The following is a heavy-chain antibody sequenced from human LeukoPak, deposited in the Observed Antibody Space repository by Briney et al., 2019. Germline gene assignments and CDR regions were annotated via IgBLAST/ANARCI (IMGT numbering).Heavy chain of an antibody. Sequence: KTSETLSLTCTVSGGSVSSGSYYWSWIRQPPGKGLEWIGYIYYSGSTNYTPSLKSRVTISVDTSKNQFSLKLSSVTAADTALYYCAREAWASGDSKYRYYGIDVWGQGTTVTVSS. CDR2: IYYSGST. D-gene: IGHD4-17*01. V-gene: IGHV4-61*01. CDR3: AREAWASGDSKYRYYGIDV. J-gene: IGHJ6*02. CDR1: GGSVSSGSYY.